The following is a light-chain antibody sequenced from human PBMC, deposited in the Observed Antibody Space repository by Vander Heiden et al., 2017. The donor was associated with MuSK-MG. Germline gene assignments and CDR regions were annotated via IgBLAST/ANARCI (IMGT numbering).Light chain of an antibody. CDR3: QQTIDSPFT. J-gene: IGKJ4*01. V-gene: IGKV1-39*01. CDR1: QDIGAY. Sequence: DIQLTQSPSSLSASVGDSVTITCRASQDIGAYVDWFQQKPGEAPKLLVDGVSTLKSGVPSRVSGSGSGTDFTLTIAGLQREDLASYYCQQTIDSPFTFGGGTKVEIK. CDR2: GVS.